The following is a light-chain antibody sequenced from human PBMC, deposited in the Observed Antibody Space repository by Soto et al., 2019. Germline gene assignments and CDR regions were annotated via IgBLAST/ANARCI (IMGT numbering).Light chain of an antibody. J-gene: IGKJ4*01. CDR3: QQATRFPLT. CDR1: QGISNW. CDR2: AAS. V-gene: IGKV1D-12*01. Sequence: DIQMTQSPASVSASVGDRVTITCRASQGISNWLAWYQQKPGQAPKLLIYAASTLQSGVPSRFSGSGSGTDFTLTSNSLQPEDFATYYCQQATRFPLTFGGGTKVEIK.